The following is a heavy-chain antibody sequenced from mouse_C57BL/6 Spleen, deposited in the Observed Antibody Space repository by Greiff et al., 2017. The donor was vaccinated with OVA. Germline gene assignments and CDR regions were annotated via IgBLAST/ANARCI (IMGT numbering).Heavy chain of an antibody. V-gene: IGHV2-6-1*01. D-gene: IGHD2-5*01. J-gene: IGHJ4*01. CDR1: GFSLTSYG. CDR3: ARHGESNYLYAMDY. Sequence: VKVVESGPGLVAPSQSLSITCTVSGFSLTSYGVHWVRQPPGKGLEWLVVIWSDGSTTYNSALKSRLSISKDNSKSQVFLKMNSLQTDDTAMYYCARHGESNYLYAMDYWGQGTAVTVSS. CDR2: IWSDGST.